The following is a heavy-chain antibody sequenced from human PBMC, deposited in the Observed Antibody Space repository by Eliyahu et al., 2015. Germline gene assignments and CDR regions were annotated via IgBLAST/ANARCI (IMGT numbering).Heavy chain of an antibody. CDR1: GFIFRHFP. CDR2: ISYDGSKK. CDR3: AKDALPTGLFFYMDV. J-gene: IGHJ6*03. Sequence: QVQLVESGGGVVQPGRSLRVSCAASGFIFRHFPMHWVRQAPGKGLEWVGGISYDGSKKDYSDSVKGRFTISRDNSKNTVYLQMSSLRIDDTALYFCAKDALPTGLFFYMDVWGKGTTVTVSS. V-gene: IGHV3-30*18.